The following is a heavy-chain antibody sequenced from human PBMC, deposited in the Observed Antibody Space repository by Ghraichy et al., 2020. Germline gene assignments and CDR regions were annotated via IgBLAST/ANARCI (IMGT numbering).Heavy chain of an antibody. CDR2: INPNSGGT. J-gene: IGHJ5*02. D-gene: IGHD4-17*01. Sequence: ASVKVSCKASGYTFTGYYMHWVRQAPGQGLEWMGWINPNSGGTNYAQKFQGRVTMTRDTSISTAYMELSRLRSDDTAVYYCASSYYGDYESRRNNWFDPWGQGTLVTVSS. CDR1: GYTFTGYY. V-gene: IGHV1-2*02. CDR3: ASSYYGDYESRRNNWFDP.